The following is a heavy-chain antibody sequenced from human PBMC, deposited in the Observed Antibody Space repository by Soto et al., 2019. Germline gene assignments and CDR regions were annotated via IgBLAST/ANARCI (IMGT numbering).Heavy chain of an antibody. CDR3: AGAPYYDILTGYGDY. Sequence: ASVKVSCKASGYTFTSYGISWVRQAPGQGLEWMGWISAYNGNTNYAQKLQGRVTMTTDTSTSTAYMELRSLRSDDTAVYYCAGAPYYDILTGYGDYWGQGTLVTVSS. CDR1: GYTFTSYG. D-gene: IGHD3-9*01. CDR2: ISAYNGNT. V-gene: IGHV1-18*01. J-gene: IGHJ4*02.